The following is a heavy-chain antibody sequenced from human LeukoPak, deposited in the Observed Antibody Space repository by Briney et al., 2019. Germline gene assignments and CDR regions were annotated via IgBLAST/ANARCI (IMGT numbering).Heavy chain of an antibody. CDR1: GFTFSSYS. Sequence: GGSLRLSCAASGFTFSSYSMNWVRQAPGKGLEWVSSISSSSSYIYYADSVKGRFTISRDNAKNSLYLQMNSLRAEDTAVYYCARDLGGDYYGQGRAFDIWGQGTMVTVSS. CDR2: ISSSSSYI. J-gene: IGHJ3*02. CDR3: ARDLGGDYYGQGRAFDI. V-gene: IGHV3-21*01. D-gene: IGHD3-10*01.